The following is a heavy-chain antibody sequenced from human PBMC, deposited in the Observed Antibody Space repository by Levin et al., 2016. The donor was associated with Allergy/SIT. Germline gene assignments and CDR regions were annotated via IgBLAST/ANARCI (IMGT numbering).Heavy chain of an antibody. D-gene: IGHD6-13*01. CDR3: ARDRGGVAAAGTFDD. J-gene: IGHJ4*02. CDR2: ISSSGATI. CDR1: GFTFSSYD. Sequence: GGSLRLSCAASGFTFSSYDMNWVRQAPGKGLEWFSYISSSGATIYYGDSVKGRFTISRDNARNSLHLQMNSLRADDTAVYYCARDRGGVAAAGTFDDWGQGTLVTVSS. V-gene: IGHV3-48*03.